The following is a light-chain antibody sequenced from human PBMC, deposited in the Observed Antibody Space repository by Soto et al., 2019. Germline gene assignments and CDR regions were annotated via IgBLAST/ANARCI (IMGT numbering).Light chain of an antibody. J-gene: IGLJ2*01. CDR2: SND. CDR1: TSNIGSNA. V-gene: IGLV1-44*01. CDR3: TAWDDSLNGRL. Sequence: QSVLTQPPSASGTPGQRVTFPCSGSTSNIGSNAVNWYQQLPGTAPKLLIYSNDRRPSGVPDRFSGSKSGTSASLAISGLQSEDEADYYCTAWDDSLNGRLFGGGTKVTVL.